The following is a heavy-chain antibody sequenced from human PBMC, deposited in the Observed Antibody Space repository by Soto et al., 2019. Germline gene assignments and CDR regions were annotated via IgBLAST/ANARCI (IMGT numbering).Heavy chain of an antibody. J-gene: IGHJ6*02. V-gene: IGHV4-39*01. Sequence: PSETLSLTCTVSGGSISSDSFYWAWIRQPPGKGLEWIGIIYYSGDTYYNPSLAGRLTMSVDTSNQFSLTLRSVTAADTALYYCARNQPQRYCSGVTCRPAYGMDVWGQGTTVTVSS. CDR2: IYYSGDT. CDR1: GGSISSDSFY. CDR3: ARNQPQRYCSGVTCRPAYGMDV. D-gene: IGHD2-15*01.